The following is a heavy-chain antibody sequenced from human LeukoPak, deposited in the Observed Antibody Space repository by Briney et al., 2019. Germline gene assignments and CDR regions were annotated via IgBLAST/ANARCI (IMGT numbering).Heavy chain of an antibody. J-gene: IGHJ4*02. D-gene: IGHD3-22*01. CDR1: GYTFFTYL. CDR2: IYPHDSDT. Sequence: WESLKFSCKASGYTFFTYLIGWVRPLPGKGLGWMGIIYPHDSDTKYSPSFQGQVTVSADKSTSTAYLQWRSLKASDSASYYCARFTGVEFSPYDSSGIKDFFDFWGQGTPVTVSS. CDR3: ARFTGVEFSPYDSSGIKDFFDF. V-gene: IGHV5-51*01.